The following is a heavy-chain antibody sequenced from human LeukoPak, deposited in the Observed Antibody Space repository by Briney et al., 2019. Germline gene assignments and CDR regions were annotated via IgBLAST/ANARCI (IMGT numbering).Heavy chain of an antibody. CDR2: IYYSGST. CDR3: ARHTHTSGSYYRGDFDY. Sequence: SEPLSLTCTVSGGSISSYYWSWIRQPPGKGLEWIGYIYYSGSTNYNPSLKSRVTISVDTSKNQFSLKLSSVTAADTAVYYCARHTHTSGSYYRGDFDYWGQGTLVTVSS. J-gene: IGHJ4*02. CDR1: GGSISSYY. V-gene: IGHV4-59*08. D-gene: IGHD1-26*01.